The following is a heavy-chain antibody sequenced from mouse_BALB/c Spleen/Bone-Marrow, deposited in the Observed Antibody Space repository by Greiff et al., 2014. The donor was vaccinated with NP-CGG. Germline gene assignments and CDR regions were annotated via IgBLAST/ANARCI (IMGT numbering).Heavy chain of an antibody. D-gene: IGHD1-2*01. J-gene: IGHJ4*01. CDR3: AEITTAAYYVMDY. V-gene: IGHV14-3*02. CDR1: GFNIEDTY. Sequence: VQLQQSGAELVKPGASVKLSCTASGFNIEDTYMHWVKQRPEQGLEWIGRIDPANGNTKYDPKFQGKATITADTSSNTAYLQLSSLTSEDTAVHYCAEITTAAYYVMDYWGQGTSVTVSS. CDR2: IDPANGNT.